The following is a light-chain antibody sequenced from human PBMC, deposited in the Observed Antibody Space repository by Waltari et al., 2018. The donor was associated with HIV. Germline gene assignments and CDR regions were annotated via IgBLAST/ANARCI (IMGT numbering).Light chain of an antibody. J-gene: IGLJ3*02. CDR2: ANN. CDR1: ASNIGKNY. V-gene: IGLV1-51*01. Sequence: QSVLTQPPSLSAAPGQKVTISCSGSASNIGKNYVSWYQQLPETAPKLIIYANNKRPSGIPDRCSGSKSGTSATLAITGLRTGDEADYYCGTWDSSVSAGVFGGGTKLTVL. CDR3: GTWDSSVSAGV.